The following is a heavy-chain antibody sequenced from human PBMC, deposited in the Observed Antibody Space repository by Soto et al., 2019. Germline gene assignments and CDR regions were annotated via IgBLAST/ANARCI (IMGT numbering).Heavy chain of an antibody. CDR2: ISYSVTA. CDR1: GGSVSSGPYR. Sequence: QVQLQESGPGLVKTSETLSLTCTVSGGSVSSGPYRWNWVRQPPGKGLEWIGHISYSVTANYNPSLRGRVIMATDTSMNQFSLRLTSVTAADTAVYYCMRSHGAYWGQGALVTVSP. J-gene: IGHJ4*02. V-gene: IGHV4-61*01. D-gene: IGHD2-8*01. CDR3: MRSHGAY.